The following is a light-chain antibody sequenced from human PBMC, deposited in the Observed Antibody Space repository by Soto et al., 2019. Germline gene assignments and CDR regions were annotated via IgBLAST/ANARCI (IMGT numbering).Light chain of an antibody. CDR1: QYINTR. V-gene: IGKV3-11*01. Sequence: IVLTQSPATLSSFPCDIVTLFGKASQYINTRLAWYQHRPGQAPRLLIYQTSIRAAGIPARFSASGSGTDFPLTISDVQPEDFAPYYCHQRQSWPRTFGQGTKVDIK. CDR3: HQRQSWPRT. J-gene: IGKJ1*01. CDR2: QTS.